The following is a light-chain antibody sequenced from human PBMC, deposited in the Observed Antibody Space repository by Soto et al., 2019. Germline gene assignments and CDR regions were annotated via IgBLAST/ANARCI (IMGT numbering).Light chain of an antibody. V-gene: IGLV7-46*01. CDR1: TGAVTSGHY. CDR2: DTS. CDR3: LLFYSGVRGV. Sequence: QAVVTQEPSLTVSPGGTVTLTCGSSTGAVTSGHYPYWFQQKPGQAPRTLIYDTSNKHSWTPARFSGSLLGGKAALTLSGAQPEDEAEYYCLLFYSGVRGVFCGGTKLTVL. J-gene: IGLJ2*01.